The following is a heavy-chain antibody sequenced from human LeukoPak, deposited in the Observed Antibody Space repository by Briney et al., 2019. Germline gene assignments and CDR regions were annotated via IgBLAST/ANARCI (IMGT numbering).Heavy chain of an antibody. Sequence: GGSLRLSCAASGFTVTTNYMNWVRQAPGKGLEWVSLISSGGNPYYVDSVRGRFTVSRDNSKNTFYLQMNSLRAEDTAVYYCARGYCSSTSCGRFDPWGQGTLVTVSS. CDR2: ISSGGNP. V-gene: IGHV3-53*01. CDR3: ARGYCSSTSCGRFDP. J-gene: IGHJ5*02. CDR1: GFTVTTNY. D-gene: IGHD2-2*01.